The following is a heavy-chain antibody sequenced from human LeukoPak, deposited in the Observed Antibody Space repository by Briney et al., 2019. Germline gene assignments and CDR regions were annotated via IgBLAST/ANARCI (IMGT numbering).Heavy chain of an antibody. CDR1: GGSISSDSYY. J-gene: IGHJ3*02. D-gene: IGHD3-3*01. V-gene: IGHV4-61*02. Sequence: SQTLSLTCTVSGGSISSDSYYWSWIRQPAGKGLEWIGRIYTSGSTNYNPSLKSRVTISVDTSKNQFSLKLSSVTAADTAVYYCASDHYDFWSGLGAFDIWGQGTMVTVSS. CDR3: ASDHYDFWSGLGAFDI. CDR2: IYTSGST.